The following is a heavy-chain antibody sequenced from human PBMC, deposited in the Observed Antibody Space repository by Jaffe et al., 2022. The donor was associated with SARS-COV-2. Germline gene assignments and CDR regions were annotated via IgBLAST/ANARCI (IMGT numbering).Heavy chain of an antibody. CDR2: LAFGGRL. V-gene: IGHV4-39*01. CDR3: ARRDVSFHAFQS. Sequence: QVQLQESGPGLVRPSETLSLVCSVSGDSIRSNHYWGWIRQSPGQGLEWIGTLAFGGRLYPNPSLRNRVVMLLDMSRSQFSLRLDSVTAADTAVYYCARRDVSFHAFQSWGRGTMVTVSS. D-gene: IGHD3-16*01. CDR1: GDSIRSNHY. J-gene: IGHJ3*01.